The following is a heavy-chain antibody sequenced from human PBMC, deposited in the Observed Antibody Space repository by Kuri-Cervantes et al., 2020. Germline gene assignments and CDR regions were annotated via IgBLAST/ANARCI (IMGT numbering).Heavy chain of an antibody. V-gene: IGHV3-15*01. J-gene: IGHJ3*02. CDR3: TTEGSTTVGADGAFDI. Sequence: GESLKISCAASGFTFDDYAMHWVRQAPGKGLEWVGHIQSKADGGATEYSAPVKGRFSISRDDSKNTLYLQMNSLKIEDTAVYYCTTEGSTTVGADGAFDIWGQGTMVTVSS. D-gene: IGHD1-26*01. CDR1: GFTFDDYA. CDR2: IQSKADGGAT.